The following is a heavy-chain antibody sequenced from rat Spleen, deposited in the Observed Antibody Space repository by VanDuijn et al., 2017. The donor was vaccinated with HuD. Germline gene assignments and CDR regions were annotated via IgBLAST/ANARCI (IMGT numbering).Heavy chain of an antibody. CDR2: INDDGTGT. J-gene: IGHJ1*01. Sequence: EVQLVESGGGLVQPGRSLKLSCADSGFTFSVYNMAWVRPDQKKGQAWVTSINDDGTGTYKRDSVKGRFTISRDNAKSTLYLQMDSLRSEDTATYHCASLLGAPDWYFDFWGPGTMVTVSS. CDR3: ASLLGAPDWYFDF. CDR1: GFTFSVYN. D-gene: IGHD5-1*01. V-gene: IGHV5-7*01.